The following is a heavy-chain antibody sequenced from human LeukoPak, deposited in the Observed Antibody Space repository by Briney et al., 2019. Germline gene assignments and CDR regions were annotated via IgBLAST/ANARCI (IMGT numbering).Heavy chain of an antibody. CDR2: VRGSGSDK. CDR3: AKVRPVTPSVGYFDY. J-gene: IGHJ4*02. Sequence: PGGSLRLSCAVSGFTFSTYAMSWVRQAPGKGLEWVSAVRGSGSDKYYADSVKGRFTISRDNSKNTLYLQMNSLRAEDTAVYYCAKVRPVTPSVGYFDYWGQGTLVTVSS. CDR1: GFTFSTYA. V-gene: IGHV3-23*01. D-gene: IGHD4-23*01.